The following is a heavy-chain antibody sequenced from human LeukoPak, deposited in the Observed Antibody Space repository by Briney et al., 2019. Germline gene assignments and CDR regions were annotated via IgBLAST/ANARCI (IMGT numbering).Heavy chain of an antibody. Sequence: PSETLSLTCTVSGGSINVDGYYWTWIRQPPGKGLEWIAYVYYSGTTNYNPSLKSRVTISIDTSKNQFSLKLSSLTAADTAVYYCAKSMLRGVMYIFDMWGQGTMVTVSS. V-gene: IGHV4-61*08. CDR3: AKSMLRGVMYIFDM. CDR1: GGSINVDGYY. CDR2: VYYSGTT. J-gene: IGHJ3*02. D-gene: IGHD3-10*01.